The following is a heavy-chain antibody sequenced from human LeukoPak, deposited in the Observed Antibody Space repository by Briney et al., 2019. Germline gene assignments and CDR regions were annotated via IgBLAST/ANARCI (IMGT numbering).Heavy chain of an antibody. CDR3: ARGYDTTNNYYYYGMDV. CDR2: MNPNSGNT. J-gene: IGHJ6*02. CDR1: GYTFTSYD. Sequence: ASVKVSCKASGYTFTSYDINWVRQATGQGLEWMGWMNPNSGNTGYAQKFQGRVTMTRNTSISTAYMEVSSLRSEDTAVYYCARGYDTTNNYYYYGMDVWGQGTTVTVSS. V-gene: IGHV1-8*01. D-gene: IGHD3-9*01.